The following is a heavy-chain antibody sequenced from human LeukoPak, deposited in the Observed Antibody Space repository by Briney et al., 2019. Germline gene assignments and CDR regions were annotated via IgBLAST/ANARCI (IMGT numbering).Heavy chain of an antibody. CDR1: GGSISSGGYY. CDR2: IYYSGST. J-gene: IGHJ4*02. V-gene: IGHV4-31*03. D-gene: IGHD5-18*01. Sequence: SQTLSRTCTVSGGSISSGGYYWSWIRQHPGKGLEWIGYIYYSGSTYYNPSLKSRVTIPVDTSKNQFSLKLSSVTAADTAVYYCARGTWIQLWPYFDYWGQGTLVTVSS. CDR3: ARGTWIQLWPYFDY.